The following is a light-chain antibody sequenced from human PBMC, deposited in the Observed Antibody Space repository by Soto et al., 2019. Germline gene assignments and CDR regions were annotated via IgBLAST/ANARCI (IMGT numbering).Light chain of an antibody. CDR1: SSDIGGYNY. Sequence: QSALTQPPSASGSPGQSVTISCTGTSSDIGGYNYVSWYQQHPGKAPKLIIYEVSKRPSGVPDRFSGSKSGNTASLTVSGLQAEDEADYYCQSYDTSLSGLWVFGGGTKLTVL. CDR2: EVS. J-gene: IGLJ3*02. V-gene: IGLV2-8*01. CDR3: QSYDTSLSGLWV.